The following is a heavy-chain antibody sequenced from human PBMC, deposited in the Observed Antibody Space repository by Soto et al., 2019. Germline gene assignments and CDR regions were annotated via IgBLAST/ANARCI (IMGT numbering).Heavy chain of an antibody. CDR3: ARESGVATATLDYYYFYMDV. CDR1: GDSFNDYY. J-gene: IGHJ6*03. CDR2: INPNGGVT. Sequence: QVQLVQSGAEVRKPGASVTVSCRSSGDSFNDYYIHWVRQAPGQGFERMGWINPNGGVTKYAQKFQGGVSMTRDTSIRTVYMQLSRLRSDDTAVYYCARESGVATATLDYYYFYMDVWGTGTTVTVSS. D-gene: IGHD5-12*01. V-gene: IGHV1-2*02.